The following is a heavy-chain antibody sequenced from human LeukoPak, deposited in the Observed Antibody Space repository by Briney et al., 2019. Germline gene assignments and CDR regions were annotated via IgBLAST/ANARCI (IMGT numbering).Heavy chain of an antibody. Sequence: SVKVSCKASGGTFSSYAISWVRQAPGQGLEWMGGIIPIFGTANYAQKFQGRVTITTDESTSTAYMELSSLRSEDTAVYYCARDLRGLAVHWFDPWGQGTLVTVSS. D-gene: IGHD6-19*01. CDR3: ARDLRGLAVHWFDP. CDR2: IIPIFGTA. V-gene: IGHV1-69*05. CDR1: GGTFSSYA. J-gene: IGHJ5*02.